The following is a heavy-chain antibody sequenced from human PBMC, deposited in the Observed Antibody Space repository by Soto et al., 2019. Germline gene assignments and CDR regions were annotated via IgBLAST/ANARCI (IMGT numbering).Heavy chain of an antibody. Sequence: QVQLVQSGAEVEKPGSSVKVSCKASGGTFSSYTISWVRQAPGQGLEWMGGIIAVLGIAHYAQKFQGRVTITADKSTSTAYMELSSLTSEDTAVYYCARGSGSKSDYWGQGTLVTVSS. CDR2: IIAVLGIA. D-gene: IGHD3-10*01. CDR3: ARGSGSKSDY. V-gene: IGHV1-69*02. CDR1: GGTFSSYT. J-gene: IGHJ4*02.